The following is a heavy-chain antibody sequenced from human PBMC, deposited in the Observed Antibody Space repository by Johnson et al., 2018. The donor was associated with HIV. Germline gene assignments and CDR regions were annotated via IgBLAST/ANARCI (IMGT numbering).Heavy chain of an antibody. CDR1: GFTFSSYV. Sequence: QEQLVESGGGVVQPGRSLRLSCAASGFTFSSYVMHWVRQAPGKGLEWVALISYDGSNKYYADSVKGRFTISRDNSKNTLYLQMNSLRAEDTAVYYCARTEMITCGGVIVLGGAFDIWGQGTMVTVSS. D-gene: IGHD3-16*02. CDR2: ISYDGSNK. J-gene: IGHJ3*02. V-gene: IGHV3-30*04. CDR3: ARTEMITCGGVIVLGGAFDI.